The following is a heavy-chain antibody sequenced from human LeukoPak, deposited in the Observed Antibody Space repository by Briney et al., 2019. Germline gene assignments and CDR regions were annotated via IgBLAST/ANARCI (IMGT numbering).Heavy chain of an antibody. V-gene: IGHV3-48*01. CDR2: ISGSGNTI. CDR1: GFTFGTYN. J-gene: IGHJ5*02. D-gene: IGHD2-2*02. CDR3: ARNGTSHCYTTCYFDP. Sequence: GGSLRPSCAASGFTFGTYNMNWVRQAPGKGLEWLSYISGSGNTIYYADSVKGRFTISRDNAKNSLYLQMNSLRADDTAVYYCARNGTSHCYTTCYFDPWGQGTLVTVSS.